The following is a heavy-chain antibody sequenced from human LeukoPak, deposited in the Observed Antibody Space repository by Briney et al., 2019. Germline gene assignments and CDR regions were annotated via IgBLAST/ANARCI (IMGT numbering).Heavy chain of an antibody. CDR2: INSDGSTT. CDR1: GFTFSSYW. Sequence: PGRSLRLSCAASGFTFSSYWMHWVRQAPGKGLVWVSRINSDGSTTSYADSVKGRFTISRDNAKNTVYLQVNSVRAEDTAVYYCSRDTADDAFDIWGQGTMVTVSS. J-gene: IGHJ3*02. V-gene: IGHV3-74*01. CDR3: SRDTADDAFDI.